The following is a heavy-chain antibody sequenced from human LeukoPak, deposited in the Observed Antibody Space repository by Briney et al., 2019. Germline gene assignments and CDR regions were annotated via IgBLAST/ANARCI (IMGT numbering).Heavy chain of an antibody. CDR1: GFTFSSYA. D-gene: IGHD1-1*01. J-gene: IGHJ5*02. CDR3: ARDTGGGFDP. V-gene: IGHV3-23*01. Sequence: GESLRLSCAASGFTFSSYAMTWVRQAPGKGLEWVSAIGGSGGTTYYADSVKGRFTISRDNSKNTLYLQLNSLRAEDTAVYYCARDTGGGFDPWGQGTLVTVSS. CDR2: IGGSGGTT.